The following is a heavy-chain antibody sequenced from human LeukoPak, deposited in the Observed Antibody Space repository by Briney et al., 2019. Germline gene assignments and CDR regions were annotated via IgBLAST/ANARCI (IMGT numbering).Heavy chain of an antibody. J-gene: IGHJ4*02. V-gene: IGHV1-2*02. Sequence: ASVKVSCKASGYTFTGYYMHWVRQAPGQGLEWMGWINPNSGGTNYAQKFQGRVTMTRDTSISTAYMELSRLRSDDTAVYYCARAPVLDTAMAPWGYWGQGTLVTVSS. CDR1: GYTFTGYY. D-gene: IGHD5-18*01. CDR3: ARAPVLDTAMAPWGY. CDR2: INPNSGGT.